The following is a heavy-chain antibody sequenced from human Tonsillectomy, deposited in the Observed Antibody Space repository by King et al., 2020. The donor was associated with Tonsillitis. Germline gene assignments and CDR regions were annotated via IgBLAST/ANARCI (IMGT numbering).Heavy chain of an antibody. CDR2: INLNSGGT. CDR1: GYTFTGYC. J-gene: IGHJ6*03. V-gene: IGHV1-2*02. D-gene: IGHD3-3*01. CDR3: ARASPYEFWSGLNYYYYYYMDV. Sequence: VQLVESGAEVKKPGASVKVSCKASGYTFTGYCMQWVRQAPGQGLEWMGWINLNSGGTNYAQKFQGRVTMTRDTSISTAYMELSRLRSDDTAVYYCARASPYEFWSGLNYYYYYYMDVWGKGTTVTVSS.